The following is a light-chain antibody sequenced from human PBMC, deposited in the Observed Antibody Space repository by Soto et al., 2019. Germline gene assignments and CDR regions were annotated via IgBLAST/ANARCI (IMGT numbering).Light chain of an antibody. CDR3: SSYTTRSALV. Sequence: QAVVTQPASVSGAPGQSITISCTGTSSDIGAYNFVSWYQQPPGKAPILMIYHVTDRPSGVSNRFSASKSGNTASLTISGLHDEDAADYYWSSYTTRSALVFGTGTKLTVL. J-gene: IGLJ1*01. V-gene: IGLV2-14*01. CDR2: HVT. CDR1: SSDIGAYNF.